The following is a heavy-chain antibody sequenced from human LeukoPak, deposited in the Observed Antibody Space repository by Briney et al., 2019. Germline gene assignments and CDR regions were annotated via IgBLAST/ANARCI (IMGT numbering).Heavy chain of an antibody. D-gene: IGHD6-19*01. CDR1: GFTVSSNY. J-gene: IGHJ4*02. Sequence: GGSLRLSCAASGFTVSSNYMSWVRQAPGKGLEWVSAISGSGGSTYYADSVKGRFTISRDNSKNTLYLQMNSLRAEDTAVYYCAKDPSSGWYFNGFDYWGQGTLVTVSS. CDR2: ISGSGGST. V-gene: IGHV3-23*01. CDR3: AKDPSSGWYFNGFDY.